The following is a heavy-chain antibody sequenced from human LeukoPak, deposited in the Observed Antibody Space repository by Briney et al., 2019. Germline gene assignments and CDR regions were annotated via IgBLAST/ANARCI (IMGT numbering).Heavy chain of an antibody. CDR1: GGSISSSSYY. V-gene: IGHV4-39*07. CDR3: AGGLYGGNSVFDY. CDR2: IYYSGST. J-gene: IGHJ4*02. D-gene: IGHD4-23*01. Sequence: SETLSLTCTVSGGSISSSSYYWGWIRQPPGKGLEWIGSIYYSGSTYYNPSLKSRVTISVDTSKNQFSLKLSSVTAADTAVYYCAGGLYGGNSVFDYWGQGTLVTVSS.